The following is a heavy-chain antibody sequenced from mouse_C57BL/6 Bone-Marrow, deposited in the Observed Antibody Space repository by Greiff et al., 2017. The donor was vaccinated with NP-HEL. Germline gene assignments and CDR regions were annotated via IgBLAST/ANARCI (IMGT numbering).Heavy chain of an antibody. CDR2: IDPSDSYN. CDR1: GYTFTSYW. V-gene: IGHV1-50*01. Sequence: QVQLQQPGAELVKPGASVKLSCKASGYTFTSYWMQWVKQRPGQGLEWIGEIDPSDSYNNYNQKFKGKATLTVDTSSSTAYMQRSSLTSEDSAVYYCACNYDAMDYWGQGTSVTVSS. CDR3: ACNYDAMDY. D-gene: IGHD2-1*01. J-gene: IGHJ4*01.